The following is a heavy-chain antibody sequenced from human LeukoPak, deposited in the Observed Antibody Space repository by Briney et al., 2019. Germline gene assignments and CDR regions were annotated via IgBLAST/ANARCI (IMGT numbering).Heavy chain of an antibody. V-gene: IGHV3-23*01. CDR1: GFTFSSYW. J-gene: IGHJ4*02. Sequence: GGSLRLSCAASGFTFSSYWMSWVRQAPGKGLEWVSAISGSGGSTYYADSVKGRFTISRDNSKNTLYLQMNSLRAEDTAVYYCAKGLQMAMVRGVIAYDYWGQGTLVTVSS. D-gene: IGHD3-10*01. CDR3: AKGLQMAMVRGVIAYDY. CDR2: ISGSGGST.